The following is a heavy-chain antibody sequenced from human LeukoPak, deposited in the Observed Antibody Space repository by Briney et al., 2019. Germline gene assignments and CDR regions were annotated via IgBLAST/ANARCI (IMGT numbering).Heavy chain of an antibody. J-gene: IGHJ3*02. CDR2: IYYSGST. D-gene: IGHD3-16*01. CDR3: ARARKGAYAFDI. CDR1: GGSISSGGYY. Sequence: SETLCLTCTVSGGSISSGGYYWSWIRQHPGKGLEWIGYIYYSGSTYYNPSLKSRVTISVDTSKNQFSLKLSSVTAADTAVYYCARARKGAYAFDIWGQGTMVTVSS. V-gene: IGHV4-31*03.